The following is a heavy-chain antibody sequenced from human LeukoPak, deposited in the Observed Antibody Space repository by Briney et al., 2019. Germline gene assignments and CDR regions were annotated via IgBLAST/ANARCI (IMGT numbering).Heavy chain of an antibody. CDR1: GFTFSSHG. CDR3: ARGVVATRGDY. D-gene: IGHD5-12*01. J-gene: IGHJ4*02. CDR2: ISGSGGKT. V-gene: IGHV3-23*01. Sequence: GGSLRLSCAASGFTFSSHGMSWVRQAPGKGLDWVSAISGSGGKTYYADSVKGRFTISRDNSKNTLYLQMNSLRAEDTAVYYCARGVVATRGDYWGQGTLVTVSS.